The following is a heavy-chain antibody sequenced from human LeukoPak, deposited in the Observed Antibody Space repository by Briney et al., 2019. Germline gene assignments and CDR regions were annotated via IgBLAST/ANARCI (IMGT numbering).Heavy chain of an antibody. CDR2: ISSSGSTI. V-gene: IGHV3-48*04. CDR1: GFTFSSYW. J-gene: IGHJ4*02. CDR3: AREGGYGRYYFDY. Sequence: GGSLRLSCAASGFTFSSYWMNWVRQAPGKGLEWVSYISSSGSTIYYADSVKGRFTISRDNAKSSLYLQMNSLRAEDTAVYYCAREGGYGRYYFDYWGQGTLVTVSS. D-gene: IGHD5-18*01.